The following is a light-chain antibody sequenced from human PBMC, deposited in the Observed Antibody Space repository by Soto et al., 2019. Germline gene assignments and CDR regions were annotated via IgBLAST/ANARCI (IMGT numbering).Light chain of an antibody. Sequence: EIVMTQSPATLSVSPGARATLSCRASQSVSSNLAWYQQKPGQAPRLLIYGASTRATGIPARFSGSGSGTTYTLTISSLQSEDFAVYYCQQYNNWPPLTFGGGTKVEIK. V-gene: IGKV3-15*01. CDR2: GAS. CDR3: QQYNNWPPLT. CDR1: QSVSSN. J-gene: IGKJ4*01.